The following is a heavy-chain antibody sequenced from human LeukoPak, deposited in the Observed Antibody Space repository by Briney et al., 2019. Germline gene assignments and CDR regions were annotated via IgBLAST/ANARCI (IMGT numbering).Heavy chain of an antibody. CDR3: ARDYYASGSHDF. J-gene: IGHJ4*02. V-gene: IGHV3-7*04. Sequence: GGSLRLSCAASGFTFSTYWMTWVRQAPGKGLEWVGNIKPDGRETYFVDSVKGRFTISRDNAQNSLYLQMNSLSAEDTALYYCARDYYASGSHDFWGQGTLVTVSS. D-gene: IGHD3-10*01. CDR1: GFTFSTYW. CDR2: IKPDGRET.